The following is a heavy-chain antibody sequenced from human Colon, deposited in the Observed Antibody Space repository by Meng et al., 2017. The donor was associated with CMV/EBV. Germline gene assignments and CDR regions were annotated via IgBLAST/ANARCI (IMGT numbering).Heavy chain of an antibody. CDR3: ATFGGDFDY. V-gene: IGHV1-2*02. CDR2: INPVTGDT. Sequence: QVQLVNPGAEVKELGASVKVSCRTSGYTFNGYFMHWVRQAPGQGLEWMVWINPVTGDTSYAQKFQVRVTMTRDTSISTAYMELSSLRSDDTAVYYCATFGGDFDYWGQGTLVTVSS. CDR1: GYTFNGYF. D-gene: IGHD3-3*01. J-gene: IGHJ4*02.